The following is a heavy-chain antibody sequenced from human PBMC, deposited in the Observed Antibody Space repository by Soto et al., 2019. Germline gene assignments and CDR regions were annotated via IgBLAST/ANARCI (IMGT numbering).Heavy chain of an antibody. J-gene: IGHJ5*02. D-gene: IGHD2-15*01. Sequence: EVQLLESGGGLVQPGGSLRLSCAASGFTFSTCAMNWVRQAPGKGLEWVSSISGGGGSTYYGDSVKGRFTISRDNSKNTVYRQINGLRADDTAVYYCAKQAMVVAATPWFDPWGQGTLVTVSS. CDR3: AKQAMVVAATPWFDP. CDR1: GFTFSTCA. V-gene: IGHV3-23*01. CDR2: ISGGGGST.